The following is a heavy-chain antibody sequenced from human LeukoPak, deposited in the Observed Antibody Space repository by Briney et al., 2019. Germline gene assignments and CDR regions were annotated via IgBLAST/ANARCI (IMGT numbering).Heavy chain of an antibody. V-gene: IGHV3-7*01. Sequence: TGGSLRLSCVASGFIFSSYWMSWVRQAPGKGLEWVANIKDDGNEQYYVDSVRGRFTIFRDNAKNSLYLQMNSLRVEDTAMYYCERDPYFEAFDMWGQGTMVTVSS. CDR2: IKDDGNEQ. J-gene: IGHJ3*02. D-gene: IGHD3-3*01. CDR3: ERDPYFEAFDM. CDR1: GFIFSSYW.